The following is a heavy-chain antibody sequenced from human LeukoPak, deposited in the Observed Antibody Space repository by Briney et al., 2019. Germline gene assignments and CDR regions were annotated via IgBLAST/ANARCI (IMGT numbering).Heavy chain of an antibody. CDR1: GFTFSSYA. J-gene: IGHJ4*02. Sequence: GGSLRLSCAASGFTFSSYAMHWVRQAPGKGLEYVSAISSNGGSTYYANSVKGRFTISRDNSKNTLYLQMGSLRAEDMAVYYCAREGYSSSHDYWGQGTLVTVSS. D-gene: IGHD6-13*01. V-gene: IGHV3-64*01. CDR2: ISSNGGST. CDR3: AREGYSSSHDY.